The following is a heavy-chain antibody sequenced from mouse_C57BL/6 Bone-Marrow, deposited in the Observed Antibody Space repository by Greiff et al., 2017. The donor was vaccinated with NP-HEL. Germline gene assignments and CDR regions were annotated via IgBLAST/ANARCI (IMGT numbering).Heavy chain of an antibody. J-gene: IGHJ2*01. CDR3: ARVWNYYFDY. CDR2: INPYNGGT. V-gene: IGHV1-19*01. Sequence: EVQGVESGPVLVKPGASVKMSCKASGYTFTDYYMNWVKQSHGKSLEWIGVINPYNGGTSYNQKFKGKATLTVDKSSSTAYMELNSLTSEDSAVYYCARVWNYYFDYWGQGTTLTVSS. CDR1: GYTFTDYY.